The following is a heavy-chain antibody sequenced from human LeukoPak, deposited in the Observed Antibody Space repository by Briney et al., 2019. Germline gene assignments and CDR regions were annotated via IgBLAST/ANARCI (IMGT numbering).Heavy chain of an antibody. CDR3: ARGGDCSGGSCYGLRLGY. Sequence: ASVKVSCKASGYTFTGYYIHWVRQAPGQGLEWMGWINPNSGGTNYAQKFQGRVTMTRDTSISTAYMELSRLRSDDTAVYYCARGGDCSGGSCYGLRLGYWGQGTLVTVSS. CDR2: INPNSGGT. CDR1: GYTFTGYY. V-gene: IGHV1-2*02. J-gene: IGHJ4*02. D-gene: IGHD2-15*01.